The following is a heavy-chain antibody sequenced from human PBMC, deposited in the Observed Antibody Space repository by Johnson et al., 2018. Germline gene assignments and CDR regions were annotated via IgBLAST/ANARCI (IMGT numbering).Heavy chain of an antibody. V-gene: IGHV3-21*01. Sequence: VQLVESGGGLVKXGGSXRLXCAASGFTFSSYSMNWVRQAPGKGMEWVSSISSSSSYIHYADSLKGRFTISRDNAKNPLYLQMNSRRAEDTAVYYCARSQSAYYGDYVGAEYFQHWGQGTLVTVSS. CDR2: ISSSSSYI. D-gene: IGHD4-17*01. CDR3: ARSQSAYYGDYVGAEYFQH. J-gene: IGHJ1*01. CDR1: GFTFSSYS.